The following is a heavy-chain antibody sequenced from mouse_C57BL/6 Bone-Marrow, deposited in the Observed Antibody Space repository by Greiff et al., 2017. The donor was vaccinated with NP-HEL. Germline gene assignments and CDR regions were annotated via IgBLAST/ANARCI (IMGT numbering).Heavy chain of an antibody. CDR1: GYTFTSYW. J-gene: IGHJ1*03. V-gene: IGHV1-50*01. Sequence: QVQLQQPGAELVKPGASVKLSCKASGYTFTSYWMQWVNQRPGQGLEWIGEIGPSDSYTNYNQKLKGKATLTVDTSSSTAYMQLSSLTSEDSAVYYCARHWYFEVWGTGTTVTVSS. CDR2: IGPSDSYT. CDR3: ARHWYFEV.